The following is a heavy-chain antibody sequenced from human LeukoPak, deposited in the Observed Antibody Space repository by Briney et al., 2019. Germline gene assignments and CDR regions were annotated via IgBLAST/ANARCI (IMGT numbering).Heavy chain of an antibody. CDR1: EYTFTPYY. J-gene: IGHJ4*02. D-gene: IGHD6-19*01. CDR2: INPNSGGT. Sequence: GASVKVSCKTSEYTFTPYYIHWVRQAPGQGLEWMGWINPNSGGTNYAQKFQGRVAMTRDTSISTAYMELNSLRSDDTAVYYCARVRIAVSGTLGYWGQGTLVTVSS. CDR3: ARVRIAVSGTLGY. V-gene: IGHV1-2*02.